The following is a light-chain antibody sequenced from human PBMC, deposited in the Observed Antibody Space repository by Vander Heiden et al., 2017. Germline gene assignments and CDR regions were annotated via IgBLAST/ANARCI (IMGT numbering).Light chain of an antibody. J-gene: IGKJ4*01. V-gene: IGKV3-11*01. CDR3: QQRSNWPLLT. Sequence: EIVLTQSPATLSLSPGERATLSCRASQSVSSYLGWYQQKPGLAPRLLIYDASNRASGIPARFSGGGSGTDFTLTISSLEPEDFAVYYCQQRSNWPLLTFGGGTKVEIK. CDR2: DAS. CDR1: QSVSSY.